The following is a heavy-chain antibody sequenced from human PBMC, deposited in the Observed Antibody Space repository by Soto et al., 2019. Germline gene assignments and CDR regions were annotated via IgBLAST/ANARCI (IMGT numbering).Heavy chain of an antibody. J-gene: IGHJ6*02. CDR1: GVYFRNYA. D-gene: IGHD1-26*01. CDR3: ARRSRDYYYYYGMDV. CDR2: ISASGGST. V-gene: IGHV3-23*01. Sequence: PVGSQRLSYAASGVYFRNYAVTWGRQAPGKGLEWVSAISASGGSTYYADSVKGRFTISRDNSKNTVQLEMNSLKASDTAMYYCARRSRDYYYYYGMDVWGQGTTVTVSS.